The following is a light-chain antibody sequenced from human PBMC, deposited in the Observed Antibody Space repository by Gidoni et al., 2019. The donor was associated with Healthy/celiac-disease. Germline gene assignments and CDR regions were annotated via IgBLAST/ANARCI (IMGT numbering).Light chain of an antibody. CDR1: QSVSSSY. Sequence: EIVLTQSPGTLSLSPGESATLSCRASQSVSSSYLAWYQQKPGQAPRPLIYGASSRATGIPDRFSVSGSGTDFTLTISRLEPEDFAVYYCQQYGSSPPNTFGGGTKVEIK. CDR3: QQYGSSPPNT. J-gene: IGKJ4*01. V-gene: IGKV3-20*01. CDR2: GAS.